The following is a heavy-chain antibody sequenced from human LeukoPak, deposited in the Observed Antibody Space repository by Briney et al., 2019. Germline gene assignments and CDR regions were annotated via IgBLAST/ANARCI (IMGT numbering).Heavy chain of an antibody. CDR1: GFTFSSYS. CDR3: ARESGPTYYYGSAYSD. CDR2: ISYDGSNK. Sequence: PGGSLRLSCAASGFTFSSYSMNWVRQAPGKGLEWVAVISYDGSNKYYADSVKGRFTISRDNSKNTLYLQMNSLRAEDTAVYYCARESGPTYYYGSAYSDWGQGTLVTVSS. D-gene: IGHD3-10*01. J-gene: IGHJ4*02. V-gene: IGHV3-30*03.